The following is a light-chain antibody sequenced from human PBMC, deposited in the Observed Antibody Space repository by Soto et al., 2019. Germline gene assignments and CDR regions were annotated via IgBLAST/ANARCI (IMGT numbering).Light chain of an antibody. J-gene: IGKJ1*01. CDR3: QQYGSSGT. Sequence: IVLTQSPAILALSPGDRATLSCRASQSVSSYLAWYQQKPGQAPRLLIYDASNRATGIPDRFSGSGSGTDFTLTISRLEPEDFAVYYCQQYGSSGTFGQGTKVDIK. CDR1: QSVSSY. CDR2: DAS. V-gene: IGKV3-20*01.